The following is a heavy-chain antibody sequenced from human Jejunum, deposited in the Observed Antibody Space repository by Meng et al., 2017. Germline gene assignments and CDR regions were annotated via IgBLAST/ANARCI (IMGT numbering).Heavy chain of an antibody. CDR3: ARAGNYRFDY. D-gene: IGHD3-16*02. CDR1: GFTFGTFW. CDR2: INGDGSTI. V-gene: IGHV3-74*01. J-gene: IGHJ4*02. Sequence: GGSLRPSCAASGFTFGTFWIHWVRQAPGKGLVWVSRINGDGSTINYADSVKGRFTISRDNAKNTLYLQMNSLSGDDTAVYYCARAGNYRFDYWGQGTLVTVSS.